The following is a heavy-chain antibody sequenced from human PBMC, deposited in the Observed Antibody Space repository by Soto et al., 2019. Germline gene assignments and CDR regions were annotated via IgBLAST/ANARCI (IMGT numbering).Heavy chain of an antibody. CDR2: INPSGGAT. CDR3: ARDGPHRWIDY. Sequence: SAKVCCKATRYTFSCYRMHWVRQAPGQGLEWMGIINPSGGATTYAQKFQGRVTMTRDTSTSTVYMDLSSLTSEDTAVYYCARDGPHRWIDYWGQGTLVTVPS. CDR1: RYTFSCYR. V-gene: IGHV1-46*01. J-gene: IGHJ4*02.